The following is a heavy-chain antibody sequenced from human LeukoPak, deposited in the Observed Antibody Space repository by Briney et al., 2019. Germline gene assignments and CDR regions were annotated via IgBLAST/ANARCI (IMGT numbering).Heavy chain of an antibody. CDR2: ISSSGGTI. Sequence: GGSLRLSCPASGFTFLSYGMDGVGQAPGKGLEWVSYISSSGGTIYYADSVKGGFTISRDNAKNSLYLQMNSLRAEDTAVYFCARDDGFQADYWGQGTLVTVSS. CDR1: GFTFLSYG. CDR3: ARDDGFQADY. J-gene: IGHJ4*02. V-gene: IGHV3-48*03.